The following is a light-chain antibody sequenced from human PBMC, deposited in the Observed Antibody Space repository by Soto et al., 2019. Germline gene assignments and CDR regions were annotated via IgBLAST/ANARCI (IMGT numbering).Light chain of an antibody. CDR3: SSYAGSNTYV. J-gene: IGLJ1*01. V-gene: IGLV2-8*01. Sequence: QSALTQPPSASGSPGQSVAVSCTGTSSDIGNYNFVSWYQQHPGKAPKLMIYEVSKRPSGVPDRFSGSKSGNTASLTVSVLQAEDEADYYCSSYAGSNTYVFGTGTKVTVL. CDR1: SSDIGNYNF. CDR2: EVS.